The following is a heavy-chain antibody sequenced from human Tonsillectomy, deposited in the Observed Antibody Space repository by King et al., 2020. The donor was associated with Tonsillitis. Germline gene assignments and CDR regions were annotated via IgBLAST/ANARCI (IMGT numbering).Heavy chain of an antibody. CDR2: ISGSGGST. CDR1: GFTFSIYA. V-gene: IGHV3-23*04. CDR3: AKSWPGSFYDFWSCYYYFDY. D-gene: IGHD3-3*01. Sequence: VQLVESGGGLVQPGGSLRLSCAASGFTFSIYAMSWVRQAPGKGLEWVSAISGSGGSTYYADSVKGRFTISRDNSKNTLYLQMNSLRAEDTAVYYCAKSWPGSFYDFWSCYYYFDYGGQGTLVTVSS. J-gene: IGHJ4*02.